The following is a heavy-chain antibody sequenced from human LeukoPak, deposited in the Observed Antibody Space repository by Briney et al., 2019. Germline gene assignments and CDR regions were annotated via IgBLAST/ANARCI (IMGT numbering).Heavy chain of an antibody. D-gene: IGHD4-11*01. CDR2: ISGSGGST. Sequence: GGSLRLSCAASGFTFSSYAMSWVRQAPGKGLEWVSAISGSGGSTYYADSVKGRFTISRDNAKNSLYLQMNSLRAEDTAVYYCARVVRSNYGNWFDPWGQGTLVTVSS. CDR1: GFTFSSYA. CDR3: ARVVRSNYGNWFDP. J-gene: IGHJ5*02. V-gene: IGHV3-23*01.